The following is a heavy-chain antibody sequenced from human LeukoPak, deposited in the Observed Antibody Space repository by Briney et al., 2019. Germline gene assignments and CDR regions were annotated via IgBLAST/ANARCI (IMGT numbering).Heavy chain of an antibody. V-gene: IGHV4-59*01. J-gene: IGHJ4*02. Sequence: PSETLSLTCTVSGGSISSYNWSWIRQPPGKGLEWIGYIYYSGSTNYNPSLKSRVTISVDTSKNQFSLKLSSVTAADTAVYYCARGGVRGVTLFDYWGQGTLVTVSS. D-gene: IGHD3-10*01. CDR1: GGSISSYN. CDR2: IYYSGST. CDR3: ARGGVRGVTLFDY.